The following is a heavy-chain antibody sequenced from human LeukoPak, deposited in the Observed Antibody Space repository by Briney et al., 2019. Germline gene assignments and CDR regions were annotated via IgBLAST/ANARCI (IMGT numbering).Heavy chain of an antibody. V-gene: IGHV3-43*02. D-gene: IGHD6-13*01. J-gene: IGHJ4*02. Sequence: GGSLRLSCTASGFTFDDYATHWVRQAPAKGLEWVSLISGDGGTTDYADSVKGRFTISRDNRRNSLYLHMNSLRTEDTASYFCAKVYVGSWYAYDHWGQGTLVTVSS. CDR3: AKVYVGSWYAYDH. CDR1: GFTFDDYA. CDR2: ISGDGGTT.